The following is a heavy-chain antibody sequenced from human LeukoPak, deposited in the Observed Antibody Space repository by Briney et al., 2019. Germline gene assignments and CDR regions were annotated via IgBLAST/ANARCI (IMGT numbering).Heavy chain of an antibody. Sequence: PGGSLRLSCAASGFTFSSYSMNWVRQAPGKGLEWVAVISYDGSNKYYADSVKGRFTISRDNSKNTLYLQMNSLRAEDTAVYYCARAGGSGSYYMWGQGTLVTVSS. CDR2: ISYDGSNK. CDR3: ARAGGSGSYYM. V-gene: IGHV3-30*03. CDR1: GFTFSSYS. D-gene: IGHD3-10*01. J-gene: IGHJ4*02.